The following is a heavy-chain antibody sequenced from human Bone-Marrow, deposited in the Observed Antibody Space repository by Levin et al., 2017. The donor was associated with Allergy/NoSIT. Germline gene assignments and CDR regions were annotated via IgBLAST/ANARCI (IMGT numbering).Heavy chain of an antibody. CDR1: GFTLSTYS. CDR2: ITSSSTI. CDR3: ARERGGATNAFDI. V-gene: IGHV3-48*01. J-gene: IGHJ3*02. Sequence: LSLTCAASGFTLSTYSMNWVRQAPGKGLEWISYITSSSTIYYADSVKGRFIISRDNAKNSLYLQMNSLRAEDTAVYYCARERGGATNAFDIWGQGTMVTVSS. D-gene: IGHD5-12*01.